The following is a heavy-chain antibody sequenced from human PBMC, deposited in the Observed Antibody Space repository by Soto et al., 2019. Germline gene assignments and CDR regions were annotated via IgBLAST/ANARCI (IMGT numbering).Heavy chain of an antibody. D-gene: IGHD3-9*01. CDR1: GGSLSNYG. V-gene: IGHV1-69*05. Sequence: QVQLVQSGAEVKKPGSSVKVSCKASGGSLSNYGISWVRQAPGQWLEWMGGIIPVFGTANYAQKFQGRVTITPXEXTXIXXMDVTSLRSEDTAVYYCARGDATKIVVTTYYAMDVWGQGTTVTVSS. J-gene: IGHJ6*02. CDR2: IIPVFGTA. CDR3: ARGDATKIVVTTYYAMDV.